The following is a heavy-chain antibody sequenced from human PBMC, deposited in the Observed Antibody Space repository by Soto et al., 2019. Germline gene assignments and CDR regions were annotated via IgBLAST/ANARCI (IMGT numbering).Heavy chain of an antibody. J-gene: IGHJ3*02. D-gene: IGHD6-19*01. CDR2: INSNSGNT. Sequence: ASVKVSCKASGYTFTSYDINWVRQATGQGLEWMGWINSNSGNTGYAQKFQGRVTMTRNTSISTAYMELSRLRSEDTAVYYCARGYSSGWCDAFDIWGQGTMVTVSS. CDR1: GYTFTSYD. V-gene: IGHV1-8*01. CDR3: ARGYSSGWCDAFDI.